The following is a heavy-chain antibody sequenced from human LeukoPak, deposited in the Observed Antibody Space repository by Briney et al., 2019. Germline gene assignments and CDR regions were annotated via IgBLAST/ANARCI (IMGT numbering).Heavy chain of an antibody. CDR1: GDSISSYY. J-gene: IGHJ4*02. Sequence: SETLSLTCTVSGDSISSYYWSWIRQPPGKGLEWIGYIYYSGSTNYNPSLESRVTISVDTSKNQFSLKLSSVTAADTAVYYCARGIVGPTPYFDYWGQGTLVTVSS. V-gene: IGHV4-59*01. D-gene: IGHD1-26*01. CDR2: IYYSGST. CDR3: ARGIVGPTPYFDY.